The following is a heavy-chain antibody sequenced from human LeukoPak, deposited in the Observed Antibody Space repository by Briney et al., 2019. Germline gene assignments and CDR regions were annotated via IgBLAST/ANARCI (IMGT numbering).Heavy chain of an antibody. D-gene: IGHD3-10*01. J-gene: IGHJ6*03. CDR1: GGSISIYY. CDR2: IYYSGSD. Sequence: TASETLSLTCTVSGGSISIYYWSWIRQPPGKGLEWIGYIYYSGSDKYNPSLKNRISMSRDTSTNQVSLKQSSVTAADTAVYYCARVGLGSGSSTGNYYYMDVWGKGTTVTVSS. CDR3: ARVGLGSGSSTGNYYYMDV. V-gene: IGHV4-59*01.